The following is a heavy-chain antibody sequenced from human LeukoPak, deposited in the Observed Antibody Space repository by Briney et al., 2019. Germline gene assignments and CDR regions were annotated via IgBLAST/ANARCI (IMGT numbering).Heavy chain of an antibody. V-gene: IGHV1-69*05. CDR3: AVGGYYDSRYYYYMDV. D-gene: IGHD3-22*01. J-gene: IGHJ6*03. CDR2: IIPIFGTA. CDR1: GGTFSSYA. Sequence: SVKVSCRASGGTFSSYAISWVRQAPGQGLEWMGGIIPIFGTANYAQKFQGRVTITTDESTSTAYMELSSLRSEDTAVYYCAVGGYYDSRYYYYMDVWGKGTTVTVSS.